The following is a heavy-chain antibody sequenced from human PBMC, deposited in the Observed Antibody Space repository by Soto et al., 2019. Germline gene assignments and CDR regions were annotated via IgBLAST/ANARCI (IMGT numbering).Heavy chain of an antibody. J-gene: IGHJ6*02. D-gene: IGHD1-26*01. CDR3: ARVGGSNFYYYCLDV. V-gene: IGHV4-59*01. Sequence: QVQLQESGPGLVKPSETLSLTCTVSGGSISNYYWSWIRQPPGTGLEWIGYIYYSGSTNYNPSLKSRVTISVDTSKKQFSLKLSSVAVADTAVYYCARVGGSNFYYYCLDVWGQGTTVTVFS. CDR1: GGSISNYY. CDR2: IYYSGST.